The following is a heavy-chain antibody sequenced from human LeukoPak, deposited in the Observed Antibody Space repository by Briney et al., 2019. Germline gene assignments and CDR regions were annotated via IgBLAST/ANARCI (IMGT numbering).Heavy chain of an antibody. CDR2: MNPNSGNT. D-gene: IGHD3-10*01. V-gene: IGHV1-8*01. Sequence: ASVTVSFTASGYTFTSYDINWVRQAPGQGLEWMGWMNPNSGNTGYAQKFQGRVTMTRNTSISTAYMELSSLRSEDTAVYYCARGFTMVRGVKFDYYYYMDVWGKGTTVTVSS. CDR1: GYTFTSYD. J-gene: IGHJ6*03. CDR3: ARGFTMVRGVKFDYYYYMDV.